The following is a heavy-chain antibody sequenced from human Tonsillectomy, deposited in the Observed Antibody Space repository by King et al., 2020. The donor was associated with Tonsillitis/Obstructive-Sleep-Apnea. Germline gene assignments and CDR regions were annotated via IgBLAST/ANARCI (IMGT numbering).Heavy chain of an antibody. CDR1: GGSISRGGYY. CDR2: IYYSGST. V-gene: IGHV4-31*03. J-gene: IGHJ5*02. D-gene: IGHD2-2*01. CDR3: ARGLVPAATDP. Sequence: QLQESGPGLVKPSQTLSLTCTVSGGSISRGGYYWSWIRQHPGKGLEGIGDIYYSGSTYYNPSLKSRVTISVDTSKNQFSLKLSSVTAADTAVYYCARGLVPAATDPWGQGTLVTVSS.